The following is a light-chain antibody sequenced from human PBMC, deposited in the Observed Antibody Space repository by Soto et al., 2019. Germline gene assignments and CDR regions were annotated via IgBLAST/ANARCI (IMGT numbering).Light chain of an antibody. Sequence: EVVMTQSPATVSVSPGEGVTLSCRASQTISNDLAWYQQKPGQAPSLLIYGASTRATGVPARFSGGGSGTEFTLTSISLQSEDFAFYYCQQNNKWPPVTFGGGTKVEIK. J-gene: IGKJ4*01. CDR3: QQNNKWPPVT. CDR1: QTISND. CDR2: GAS. V-gene: IGKV3-15*01.